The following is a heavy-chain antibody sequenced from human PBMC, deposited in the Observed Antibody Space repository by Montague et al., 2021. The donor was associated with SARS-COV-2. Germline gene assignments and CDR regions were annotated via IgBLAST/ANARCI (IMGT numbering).Heavy chain of an antibody. Sequence: SETLSLTCTVSGGSISSSTYYWAWIRQPPGKGLEWIGSTYYRGSTYYNPSLKSRVSISVDTSKKQLSLTLTSVTAADTAVYYCATQEDPSGWIPGPFDFWGQGTLLSVSS. J-gene: IGHJ4*02. V-gene: IGHV4-39*01. CDR3: ATQEDPSGWIPGPFDF. CDR2: TYYRGST. D-gene: IGHD6-19*01. CDR1: GGSISSSTYY.